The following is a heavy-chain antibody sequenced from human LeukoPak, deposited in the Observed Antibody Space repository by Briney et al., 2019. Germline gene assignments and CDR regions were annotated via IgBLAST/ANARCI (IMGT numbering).Heavy chain of an antibody. J-gene: IGHJ4*02. D-gene: IGHD4-17*01. V-gene: IGHV4-34*01. CDR3: ARTSYYGDYVH. CDR1: GGSFRGYY. CDR2: INHSGST. Sequence: SETLSLTCAVYGGSFRGYYWSWIRQPPGKGLEWIGEINHSGSTNYNPSLKSRVTISVDTSKNQFSLKLSSVTAADTAVYYCARTSYYGDYVHWGQGTLVTVSS.